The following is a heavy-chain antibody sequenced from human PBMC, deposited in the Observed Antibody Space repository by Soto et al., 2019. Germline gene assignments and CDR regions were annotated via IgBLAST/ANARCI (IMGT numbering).Heavy chain of an antibody. V-gene: IGHV3-30*18. J-gene: IGHJ4*02. Sequence: QVPLVESGGGVVQPGRSLRLSCAASGFIFSNYGMHWVRQAPGKGLEWVAVISYDGSHKYYVDSVKGRFTISRDNSKNTLFLQMNSLRAEDTAVYYCAKQYLGYCSTTSCSFDYWGQGTLVSVSS. CDR2: ISYDGSHK. CDR3: AKQYLGYCSTTSCSFDY. D-gene: IGHD2-2*01. CDR1: GFIFSNYG.